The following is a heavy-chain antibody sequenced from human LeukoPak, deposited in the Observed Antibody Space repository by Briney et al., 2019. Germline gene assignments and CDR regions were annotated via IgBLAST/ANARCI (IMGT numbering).Heavy chain of an antibody. V-gene: IGHV3-33*01. CDR3: ARDGAIWSGYPYYFDY. CDR2: IWYDGSNK. D-gene: IGHD3-3*01. J-gene: IGHJ4*02. Sequence: PGRSLRLSCAASGFTFSSYGMHWVRQAPGKGLEWVAVIWYDGSNKYHADSVKGRFTISRDNSKNTLYLQMNSLRAEDTAVYYCARDGAIWSGYPYYFDYWGQGTLVTVSS. CDR1: GFTFSSYG.